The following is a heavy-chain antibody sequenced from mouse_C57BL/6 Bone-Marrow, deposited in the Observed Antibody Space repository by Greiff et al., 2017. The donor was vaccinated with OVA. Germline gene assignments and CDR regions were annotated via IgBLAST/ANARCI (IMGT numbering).Heavy chain of an antibody. J-gene: IGHJ3*01. CDR3: AREEGQLRPFAY. V-gene: IGHV1-55*01. CDR1: GYTFTSYW. D-gene: IGHD3-2*02. Sequence: VQLQQPGAELVKPGASVKMSCKASGYTFTSYWITWVKQRPGQGLEWIGDIYPGSGSTNYNEKFKSKATLTVDTSSSTAYMQVSSLASEDSAVYYCAREEGQLRPFAYWGQGTLVTVSA. CDR2: IYPGSGST.